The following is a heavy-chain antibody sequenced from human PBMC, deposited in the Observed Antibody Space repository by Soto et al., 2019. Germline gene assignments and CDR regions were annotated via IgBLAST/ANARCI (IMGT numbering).Heavy chain of an antibody. CDR1: GFTFSSYE. CDR3: ARDRCVDFCAIMDV. Sequence: EVQLVESGGGLVQPGGSLRLSCVASGFTFSSYEIYWVRQAPGKGPEWISYISGDGSTISYADSVQGRFTISRDNAKNSLFLQMNGLRAEDTAVYYCARDRCVDFCAIMDVWGQGTTVTVSS. V-gene: IGHV3-48*03. D-gene: IGHD3-3*01. CDR2: ISGDGSTI. J-gene: IGHJ6*02.